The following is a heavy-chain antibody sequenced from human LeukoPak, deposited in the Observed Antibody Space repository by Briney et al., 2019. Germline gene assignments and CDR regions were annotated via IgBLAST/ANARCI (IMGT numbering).Heavy chain of an antibody. CDR3: ARESPACGEDCYFDY. J-gene: IGHJ4*02. V-gene: IGHV3-30-3*01. CDR2: ISYDGTNK. CDR1: GFTFGSYA. D-gene: IGHD2-21*02. Sequence: PGRSLRLPCAASGFTFGSYAMHWVRQAPGRGLEWVAGISYDGTNKYYADSVKSRFTISRDNSKNALYLQMNSLRTDDTAVYYCARESPACGEDCYFDYWGQGTLVTVSS.